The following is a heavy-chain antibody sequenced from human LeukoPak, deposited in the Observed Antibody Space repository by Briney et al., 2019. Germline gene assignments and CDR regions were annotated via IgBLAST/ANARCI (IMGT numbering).Heavy chain of an antibody. CDR3: ARDRYSISSLYDF. CDR2: INPSGGST. J-gene: IGHJ4*02. CDR1: GYTFTSYY. D-gene: IGHD6-6*01. Sequence: ASVKVSCKASGYTFTSYYIHWVRQAPGQGLEWMGIINPSGGSTTYAQKFQGRVTITRDTPTSTVYMVLSSLRSEDTAMYYCARDRYSISSLYDFWGQGTLVTVSS. V-gene: IGHV1-46*01.